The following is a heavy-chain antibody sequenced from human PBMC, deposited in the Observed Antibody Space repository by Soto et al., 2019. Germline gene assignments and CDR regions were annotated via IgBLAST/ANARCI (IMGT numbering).Heavy chain of an antibody. CDR2: ISAYSGNT. D-gene: IGHD4-17*01. J-gene: IGHJ4*01. CDR3: ARVVKAGDYGDYGRYYFDY. CDR1: GYTFTTYG. V-gene: IGHV1-18*04. Sequence: QVQLVQSGAEVKKPGASVKVSCKASGYTFTTYGITWVRQAPGQGLEWMGWISAYSGNTNYAQKLQARLTEPTDTSTNPAYMDLRSLRSDDTAVYYCARVVKAGDYGDYGRYYFDYWGHGTLVTVSS.